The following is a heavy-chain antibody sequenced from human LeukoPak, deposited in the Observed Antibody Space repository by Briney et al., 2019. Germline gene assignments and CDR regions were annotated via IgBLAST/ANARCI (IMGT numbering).Heavy chain of an antibody. CDR3: ARSGYSGYDYLDY. J-gene: IGHJ4*02. Sequence: GGSLRLSCAASGFTFSSYAMSWVRQAPGKGLEWVSAISGSGGSTYYADSVKGRFTISRDNSKNTLYLQMNSLRVEDTAVYYCARSGYSGYDYLDYWGQGTLVTVSS. CDR2: ISGSGGST. V-gene: IGHV3-23*01. D-gene: IGHD5-12*01. CDR1: GFTFSSYA.